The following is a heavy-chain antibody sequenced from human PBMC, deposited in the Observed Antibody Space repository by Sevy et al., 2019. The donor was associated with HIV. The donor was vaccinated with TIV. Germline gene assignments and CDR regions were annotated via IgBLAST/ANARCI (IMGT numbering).Heavy chain of an antibody. J-gene: IGHJ4*02. Sequence: ASVKVSCKASGYTFTVYYMHWVRQAPGQGLEWMGWINPNSGGTNYAQKFQGRVTMTRDTSISTAYMELSRLRSDDTAVYYCARVGARDIVVVPAAIGGFDYWGQGTLVTVSS. CDR2: INPNSGGT. CDR3: ARVGARDIVVVPAAIGGFDY. CDR1: GYTFTVYY. V-gene: IGHV1-2*02. D-gene: IGHD2-2*02.